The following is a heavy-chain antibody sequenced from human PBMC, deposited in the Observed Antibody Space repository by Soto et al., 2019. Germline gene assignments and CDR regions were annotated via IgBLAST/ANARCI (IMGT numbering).Heavy chain of an antibody. J-gene: IGHJ3*02. CDR1: GFTFSSYG. CDR2: ISYDGSNK. V-gene: IGHV3-30*18. CDR3: AKDRVQRFLEWFDAFDI. Sequence: GGSLRLSCAASGFTFSSYGMHWVRQAPGKGLEWVAVISYDGSNKYYADSVKGRFTISRDNSKNTLYLQMNSLRAEDTAVYYCAKDRVQRFLEWFDAFDIWGQGTMVTVSS. D-gene: IGHD3-3*01.